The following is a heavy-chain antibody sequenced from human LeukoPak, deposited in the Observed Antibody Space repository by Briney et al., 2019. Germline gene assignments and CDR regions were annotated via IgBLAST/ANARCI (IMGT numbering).Heavy chain of an antibody. CDR1: GLTFSSSA. Sequence: GGSLRPSCAASGLTFSSSAMNWVRQAPGKGLEWVSAISGSGAGTYYADSVKGRFTISRDNSKNTLYLQMKSLRAEDTAIYYCAKEVSRVTTFYFDYWGQGTLVTVSS. D-gene: IGHD4-17*01. V-gene: IGHV3-23*01. CDR3: AKEVSRVTTFYFDY. CDR2: ISGSGAGT. J-gene: IGHJ4*02.